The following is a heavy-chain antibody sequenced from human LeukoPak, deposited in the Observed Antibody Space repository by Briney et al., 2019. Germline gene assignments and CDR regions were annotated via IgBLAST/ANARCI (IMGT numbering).Heavy chain of an antibody. CDR3: ARGGSGYYEPYY. V-gene: IGHV4-59*01. CDR1: GDSISSYY. Sequence: SETLSLTCTVSGDSISSYYWGWIRQSPKKGLECIGYIYYSANTYYNPSLKSRVTMSVDTSKNQFSLKLTSVTAADTAVYYCARGGSGYYEPYYWGQGTLVTVSS. D-gene: IGHD3-22*01. J-gene: IGHJ4*02. CDR2: IYYSANT.